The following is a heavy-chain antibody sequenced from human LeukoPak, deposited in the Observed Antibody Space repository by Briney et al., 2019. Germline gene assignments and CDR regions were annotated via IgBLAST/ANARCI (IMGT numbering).Heavy chain of an antibody. CDR2: INHSGST. J-gene: IGHJ5*02. D-gene: IGHD3-10*01. CDR1: GGSFSGYY. V-gene: IGHV4-34*01. Sequence: PSETLSLTCAVYGGSFSGYYWSWIRQPPGKGLEWIGEINHSGSTNYNPSLKSRVTISVDTSKSQFSLKLSSVTAADTAVYYCARSNYGQSRSNWFDPWGQGTLVTVSS. CDR3: ARSNYGQSRSNWFDP.